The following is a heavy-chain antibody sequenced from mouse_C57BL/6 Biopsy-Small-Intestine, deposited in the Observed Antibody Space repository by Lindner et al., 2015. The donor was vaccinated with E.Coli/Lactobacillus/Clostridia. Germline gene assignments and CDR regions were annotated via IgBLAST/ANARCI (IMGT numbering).Heavy chain of an antibody. D-gene: IGHD1-1*02. J-gene: IGHJ4*01. CDR1: GGTFNNFA. Sequence: SVKVSCKASGGTFNNFAISWVRQAPGQGLEWMGGIIPVFNTPYYADNFRGRVTVAADKSTNTSYMELTGLRSGDTAVYYCAVSPTVVSFDYWGPGTVVTVSS. V-gene: IGHV1-81*01. CDR3: AVSPTVVSFDY. CDR2: IIPVFNTP.